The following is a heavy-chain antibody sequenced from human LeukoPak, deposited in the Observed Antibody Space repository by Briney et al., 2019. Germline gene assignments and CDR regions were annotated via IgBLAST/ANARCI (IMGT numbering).Heavy chain of an antibody. V-gene: IGHV6-1*01. CDR2: TKYRSKWYN. J-gene: IGHJ5*02. Sequence: SQTLSVTCAISGDSVSSNSAAWTWIRQSPSRGLEWLGRTKYRSKWYNDYAGSVKSRITINPDTSKNQFTLQLNSVTPEDTAVYYCARDPGYDFWSGYYTGWFDPWGQGTLVTVSS. D-gene: IGHD3-3*01. CDR1: GDSVSSNSAA. CDR3: ARDPGYDFWSGYYTGWFDP.